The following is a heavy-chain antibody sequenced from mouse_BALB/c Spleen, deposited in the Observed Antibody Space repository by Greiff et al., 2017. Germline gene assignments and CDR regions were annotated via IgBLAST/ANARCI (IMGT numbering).Heavy chain of an antibody. CDR2: INPSTGYT. CDR1: GYTFTSYW. Sequence: QVQLKQSGAELAKPGASVKMSCKASGYTFTSYWMHWVKQRPGQGLEWIGYINPSTGYTEYNQKFKDKATLTADKSSSTAYMQLSSLTSEDSAVYYCARRDYGSSSWFAYRGQGTLVTVSA. D-gene: IGHD1-1*01. CDR3: ARRDYGSSSWFAY. V-gene: IGHV1-7*01. J-gene: IGHJ3*01.